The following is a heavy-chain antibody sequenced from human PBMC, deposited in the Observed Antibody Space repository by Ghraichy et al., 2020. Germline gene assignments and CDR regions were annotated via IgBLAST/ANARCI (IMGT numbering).Heavy chain of an antibody. CDR3: TTDFWSALPDYYYYYYMDV. D-gene: IGHD3-3*01. V-gene: IGHV3-15*01. CDR2: IKSKTDGGTT. J-gene: IGHJ6*03. Sequence: GGSLRLSCAASGFTFSNAWMSWVRQAPGKGLEWVGRIKSKTDGGTTDYAAPVKGRFTISRDDSKNTLYLQMNSLKTEDTAVYYCTTDFWSALPDYYYYYYMDVWGKGTTVTVSS. CDR1: GFTFSNAW.